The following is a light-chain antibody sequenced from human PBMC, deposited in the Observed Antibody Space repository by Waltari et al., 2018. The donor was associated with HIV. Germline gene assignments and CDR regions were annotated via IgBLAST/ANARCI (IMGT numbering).Light chain of an antibody. CDR2: DKN. CDR1: SLRTYY. V-gene: IGLV3-19*01. J-gene: IGLJ2*01. CDR3: NSRDKSGNFVV. Sequence: SSELTQDPAVSVALGQTVRITCQGDSLRTYYATWYQQKPGQAPLLVIFDKNNRPSGIPDRFSGSSSGNTASLTITGTQAEDEGDYYCNSRDKSGNFVVLGGGTKLTVL.